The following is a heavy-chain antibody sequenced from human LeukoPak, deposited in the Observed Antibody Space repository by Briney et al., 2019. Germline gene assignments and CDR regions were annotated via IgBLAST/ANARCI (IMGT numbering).Heavy chain of an antibody. CDR1: GFTFNDYY. V-gene: IGHV3-11*04. J-gene: IGHJ4*02. D-gene: IGHD1-26*01. CDR3: ARDKTFYSGSYGVPGY. Sequence: GGSLRLFCAASGFTFNDYYMSWIRQAPGKGLEWVSYMSSSGSTIYYADSVKGRFTISRDNAKNSLYLQMNSLRAEDTAVYYCARDKTFYSGSYGVPGYWGQGTLVTVSS. CDR2: MSSSGSTI.